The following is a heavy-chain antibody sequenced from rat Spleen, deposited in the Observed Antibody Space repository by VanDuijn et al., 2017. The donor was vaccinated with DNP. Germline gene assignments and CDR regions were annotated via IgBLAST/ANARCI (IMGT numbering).Heavy chain of an antibody. J-gene: IGHJ2*01. CDR3: VRWSSGHFDY. CDR1: GFTFSDYY. CDR2: ISNDDGTT. D-gene: IGHD4-3*01. V-gene: IGHV5-22*01. Sequence: EVQLVESGGGLVQPGRSLKISCAVSGFTFSDYYMAWVRQAPTQGLEWLASISNDDGTTFYRNSVKGRFTISRDNAKSTLYLQMNSLRSEDMATYYCVRWSSGHFDYWGQGVMVTVSS.